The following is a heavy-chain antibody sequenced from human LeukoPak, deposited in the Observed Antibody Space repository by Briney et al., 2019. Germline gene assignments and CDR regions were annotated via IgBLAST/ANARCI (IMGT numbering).Heavy chain of an antibody. V-gene: IGHV3-30*02. J-gene: IGHJ4*02. CDR3: ARDGVYYDSSGLDY. CDR1: GSTFSSYG. Sequence: SGGSLRLSCAASGSTFSSYGMHWVRQAPGKGLEWVAFIRYDGSNKYYADSVKGRFTISRDNSKNTLYLQMNSLRAEDTAVFYCARDGVYYDSSGLDYWGQGTLVTVSS. D-gene: IGHD3-22*01. CDR2: IRYDGSNK.